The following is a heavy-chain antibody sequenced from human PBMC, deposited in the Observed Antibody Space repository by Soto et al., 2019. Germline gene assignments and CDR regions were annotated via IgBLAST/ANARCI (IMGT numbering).Heavy chain of an antibody. CDR1: GYTFTRNG. J-gene: IGHJ5*02. V-gene: IGHV1-18*01. Sequence: ASVKVSCKTSGYTFTRNGISWVRQAPGRGLEWMGWISPKSGSIKYAQKFQGRVIMTTDTSTSTAYMELSSLRSEDTAVYYCARAPLDIVVVPAALDPWGQGTLVTVSS. CDR3: ARAPLDIVVVPAALDP. D-gene: IGHD2-2*03. CDR2: ISPKSGSI.